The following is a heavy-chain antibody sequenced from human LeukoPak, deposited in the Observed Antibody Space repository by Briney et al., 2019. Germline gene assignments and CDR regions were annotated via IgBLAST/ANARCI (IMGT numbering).Heavy chain of an antibody. CDR2: VYNSGST. CDR1: GGSISSDF. V-gene: IGHV4-59*08. J-gene: IGHJ4*02. CDR3: ARRSTAMGPFDY. D-gene: IGHD1-1*01. Sequence: SETLSLTCTVSGGSISSDFWSWIRQPPGKGLEWIGDVYNSGSTNYNPSLRSQVTISVDMSKNQFSLKLTSVTAADTAVYYCARRSTAMGPFDYWGQGTLVTVSA.